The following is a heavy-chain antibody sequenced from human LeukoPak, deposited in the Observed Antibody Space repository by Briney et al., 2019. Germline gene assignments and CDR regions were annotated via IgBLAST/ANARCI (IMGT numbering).Heavy chain of an antibody. CDR3: ARRRYSRGQGFFDY. CDR1: GFTLSSYE. D-gene: IGHD6-13*01. V-gene: IGHV3-48*03. Sequence: GGSLRLSCAASGFTLSSYEMTWVRQAPGNGLEWVSYISSSGSSINYADSVKGRFTISRDNAKNSLILQMKSLRAEDTAVYYCARRRYSRGQGFFDYWGQGTLVTVSS. J-gene: IGHJ4*02. CDR2: ISSSGSSI.